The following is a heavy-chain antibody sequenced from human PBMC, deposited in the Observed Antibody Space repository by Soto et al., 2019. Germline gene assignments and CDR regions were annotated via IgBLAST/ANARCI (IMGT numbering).Heavy chain of an antibody. V-gene: IGHV3-30*18. J-gene: IGHJ4*02. D-gene: IGHD2-15*01. Sequence: QVQLVESGGGVVQPGRSLRLSCAASGFTFSSYGMRWVRQAPGKGLEWVAVISYDGSNKYYADSVKGRFTISRDNSKNTLYLQMNSLRAEDTAVYYCAKDRNIVVVVAPLDYWGQGTLVTVSS. CDR3: AKDRNIVVVVAPLDY. CDR2: ISYDGSNK. CDR1: GFTFSSYG.